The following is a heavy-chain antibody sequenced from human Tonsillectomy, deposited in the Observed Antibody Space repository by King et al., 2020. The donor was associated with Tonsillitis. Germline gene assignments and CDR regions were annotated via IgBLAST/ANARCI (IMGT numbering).Heavy chain of an antibody. CDR2: ISSSSSYI. J-gene: IGHJ3*02. V-gene: IGHV3-21*01. Sequence: VQLVESGGGLVKPGGSLRLSCAASGFTFSSYSMNWVRQAPGKGLEWVSSISSSSSYIYYADSVKGRFTISTDNAKNSLYLQMNSLRAEDTAVYYCARHPTTDAFDIWGQGTMVTVSS. D-gene: IGHD1-14*01. CDR3: ARHPTTDAFDI. CDR1: GFTFSSYS.